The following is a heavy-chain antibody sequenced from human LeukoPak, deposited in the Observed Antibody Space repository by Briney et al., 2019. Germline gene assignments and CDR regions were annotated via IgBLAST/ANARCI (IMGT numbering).Heavy chain of an antibody. D-gene: IGHD3-16*01. Sequence: GGSLRLSCTASGFIFNIHGMHWVRQAPGKGLEWVAFIRYDGTNKYYAESVEGRFTIARDNAKNSLYLQMNSLRAEDTAVYYCARDLMAFDICGQGTMVTVSS. CDR3: ARDLMAFDI. V-gene: IGHV3-30*02. J-gene: IGHJ3*02. CDR1: GFIFNIHG. CDR2: IRYDGTNK.